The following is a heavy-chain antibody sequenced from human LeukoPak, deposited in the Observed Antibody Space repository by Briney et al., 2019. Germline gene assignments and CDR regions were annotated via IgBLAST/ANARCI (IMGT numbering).Heavy chain of an antibody. CDR3: ARGVRYSRSGEYYYYYYMDV. Sequence: GGSLRLSCAASGFTVSSNYMSWVRQAPGKGLEWVSVIYSGGSTYSADSVTGRFTISRDNSKNTLYLQMNSLRAEDTPVYYCARGVRYSRSGEYYYYYYMDVWGKGTTVTVSS. CDR1: GFTVSSNY. CDR2: IYSGGST. D-gene: IGHD3-10*01. J-gene: IGHJ6*03. V-gene: IGHV3-53*01.